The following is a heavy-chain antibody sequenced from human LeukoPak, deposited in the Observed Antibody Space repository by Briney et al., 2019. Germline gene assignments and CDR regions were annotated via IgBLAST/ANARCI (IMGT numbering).Heavy chain of an antibody. CDR2: IYYSGNT. Sequence: SETLSLTCTVSGGSISSSSYYWGWIRQPPGKGLEWIGSIYYSGNTFYNPSLKSRVTISVDTSKNQFSLKLSSVTAADTAVYYCARGGLRYYDSSGYSLKYNWFDPWGQGTLVTVSS. CDR3: ARGGLRYYDSSGYSLKYNWFDP. CDR1: GGSISSSSYY. J-gene: IGHJ5*02. V-gene: IGHV4-39*07. D-gene: IGHD3-22*01.